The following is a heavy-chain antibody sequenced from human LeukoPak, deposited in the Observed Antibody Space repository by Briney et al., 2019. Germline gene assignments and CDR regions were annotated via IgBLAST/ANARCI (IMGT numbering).Heavy chain of an antibody. J-gene: IGHJ5*02. CDR1: GFTFSSYA. Sequence: PGGSLRLSCSASGFTFSSYAMHWVRQAPGKGLEYVSAISSNGGSTYYADSVKGRFTISRDDSKNTLYLQMNSLRVDDTAVYYCAKSWPDYGDFGWWFDPWGQGTLVTVSS. CDR3: AKSWPDYGDFGWWFDP. V-gene: IGHV3-64*04. CDR2: ISSNGGST. D-gene: IGHD4-17*01.